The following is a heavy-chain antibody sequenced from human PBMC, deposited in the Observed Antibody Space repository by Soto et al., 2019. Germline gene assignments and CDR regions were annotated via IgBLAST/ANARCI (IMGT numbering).Heavy chain of an antibody. J-gene: IGHJ6*02. CDR2: ISYDGSNK. V-gene: IGHV3-30*18. CDR3: AKAKAEQQPHDYYYYGMDV. D-gene: IGHD6-13*01. Sequence: QVQLVESGGGVVQPGRSLRLSCAASGFTFSSYGMHWVRQAPGKGLEGVAVISYDGSNKYYADSVKGRFTISRDNSNNTLYLQMNSLRAEDTAVYYCAKAKAEQQPHDYYYYGMDVWGQGTTVTVSS. CDR1: GFTFSSYG.